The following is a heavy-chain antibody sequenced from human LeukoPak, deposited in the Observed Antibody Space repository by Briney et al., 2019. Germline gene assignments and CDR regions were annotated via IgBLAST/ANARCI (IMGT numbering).Heavy chain of an antibody. Sequence: SETLSLTCTVSGGSISGYYWSWIRQPPGKGLEWIGYIYYIGTTNYNPSLKSRVTISEDTSKNQFSLKLSSVTAADTAVYYCARHEGLGSHNAFDIWGQETMVTVSS. CDR1: GGSISGYY. J-gene: IGHJ3*02. V-gene: IGHV4-59*08. CDR3: ARHEGLGSHNAFDI. D-gene: IGHD3-10*01. CDR2: IYYIGTT.